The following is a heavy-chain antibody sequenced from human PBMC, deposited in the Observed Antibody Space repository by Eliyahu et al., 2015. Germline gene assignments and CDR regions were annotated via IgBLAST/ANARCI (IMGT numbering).Heavy chain of an antibody. CDR3: ATLTSGPDY. J-gene: IGHJ4*02. CDR1: GFTVGTYF. CDR2: IFTGGTT. Sequence: EVQLVESGGGLVQPGGSLXLSCAASGFTVGTYFMNWVRLAPGKGLEWVSVIFTGGTTYYAASVRGRFTISRDNSKNTVFLQMNSLRVEDTAVYYCATLTSGPDYWGQGTLVTVSP. V-gene: IGHV3-66*01.